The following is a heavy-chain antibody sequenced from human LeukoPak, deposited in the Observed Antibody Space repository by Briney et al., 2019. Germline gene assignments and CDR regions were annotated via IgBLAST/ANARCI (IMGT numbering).Heavy chain of an antibody. V-gene: IGHV1-2*02. CDR2: INPNSGGT. CDR1: GYTFTGYY. CDR3: ARDRGGYYYDAFDI. Sequence: GASVKVSCKASGYTFTGYYMHWVRQAPGQGLEWMGWINPNSGGTNYAQKFQGRVTMTRDTSISTAYMELSRLRSDDTAVYYCARDRGGYYYDAFDIWGQGTMVTVSS. J-gene: IGHJ3*02. D-gene: IGHD3-22*01.